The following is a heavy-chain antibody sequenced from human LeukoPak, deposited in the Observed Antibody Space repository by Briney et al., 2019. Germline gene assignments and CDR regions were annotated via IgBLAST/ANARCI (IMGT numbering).Heavy chain of an antibody. CDR2: IIPIFGTA. Sequence: SVKVSCKTSGGTFTSYAISWVRQAPGQGLEWMGGIIPIFGTANYAQKFQGRVTITADESTSTAYMELSSLRSEDTAVYYCARSLRDFWSGFDYWGQGTLVTVSS. CDR3: ARSLRDFWSGFDY. D-gene: IGHD3-3*01. J-gene: IGHJ4*02. CDR1: GGTFTSYA. V-gene: IGHV1-69*01.